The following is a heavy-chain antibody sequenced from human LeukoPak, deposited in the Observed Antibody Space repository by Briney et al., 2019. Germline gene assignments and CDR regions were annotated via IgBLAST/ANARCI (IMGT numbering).Heavy chain of an antibody. CDR3: AREGAAVVVVAATYHYYYMDV. V-gene: IGHV1-2*02. D-gene: IGHD2-15*01. J-gene: IGHJ6*03. CDR2: INPNSGGT. Sequence: ASVKVSCKASRYTFTGYYIHWVRQAPGQGLEWMGWINPNSGGTNYAQKFQGRVTMTRDTSISTAYMELSRLTSDDTAVYYCAREGAAVVVVAATYHYYYMDVWGKGTTVTVPS. CDR1: RYTFTGYY.